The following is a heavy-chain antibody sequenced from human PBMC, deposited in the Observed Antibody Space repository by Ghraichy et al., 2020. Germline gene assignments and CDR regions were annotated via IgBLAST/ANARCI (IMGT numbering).Heavy chain of an antibody. V-gene: IGHV3-74*01. Sequence: GESLNISCAASGFTFSSYWMHWVRQAPGKGLVWVSRIKRDGSSTSYADSVKGRFTISRDNAKNTLYLQMNSLRAEDTAVYYCASAEPIYGSGPNGMDVCGQGTTVTVSS. CDR3: ASAEPIYGSGPNGMDV. CDR2: IKRDGSST. CDR1: GFTFSSYW. D-gene: IGHD3-10*01. J-gene: IGHJ6*02.